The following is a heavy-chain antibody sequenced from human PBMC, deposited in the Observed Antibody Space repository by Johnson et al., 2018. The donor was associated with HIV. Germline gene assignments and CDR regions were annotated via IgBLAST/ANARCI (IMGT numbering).Heavy chain of an antibody. V-gene: IGHV3-9*01. Sequence: VQLVESGGGVVQPGRSLRLSCAASGFTFDDYGMSWVRQAPGKGLEWVSGISWNSGSIGYADSVKGRFTISRDNAKNSLYLQMNSLRTEDTALYYCAKGGTVTTDAFDIWGQGTMVTVSS. CDR2: ISWNSGSI. D-gene: IGHD4-17*01. CDR1: GFTFDDYG. CDR3: AKGGTVTTDAFDI. J-gene: IGHJ3*02.